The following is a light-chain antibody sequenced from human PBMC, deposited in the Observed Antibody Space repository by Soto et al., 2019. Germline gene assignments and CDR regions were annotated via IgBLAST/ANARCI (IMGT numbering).Light chain of an antibody. CDR2: AAS. Sequence: DLQMTQSPSSLSASVGDRVTITCRASQTISTYLNWYQQEPGKAPKLLSYAASSLQSGVPSRFSGSGSGTDFTLTISSLQPEDFAAYYCHHSHGIPYTFGQGTKLEIK. CDR1: QTISTY. J-gene: IGKJ2*01. V-gene: IGKV1-39*01. CDR3: HHSHGIPYT.